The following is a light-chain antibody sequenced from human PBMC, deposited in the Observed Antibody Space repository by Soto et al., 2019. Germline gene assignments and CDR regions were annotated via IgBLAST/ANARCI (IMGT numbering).Light chain of an antibody. Sequence: DIQMTQSPSTLSASIGDRVTITCRASQSVGRWLAWYQQKPGKAPKVLIYKASTLAYGVPSRFSGSGAGTEFSLTISSLQPDDFATYYCQQYSSHSTFGQGTKVDIK. J-gene: IGKJ1*01. CDR2: KAS. V-gene: IGKV1-5*03. CDR3: QQYSSHST. CDR1: QSVGRW.